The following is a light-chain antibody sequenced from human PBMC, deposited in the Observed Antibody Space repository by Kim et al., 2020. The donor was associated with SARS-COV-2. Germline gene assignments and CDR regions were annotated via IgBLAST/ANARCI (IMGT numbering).Light chain of an antibody. V-gene: IGKV3-20*01. Sequence: CSPGERATLACRASQSVSSSYLAWYQQKPGQAPRLLSYGASSRATGIPDRFSGSGSGTDFTLTISRLEPEDFAVYYCQQYGSSFTFGPGTKVDIK. CDR3: QQYGSSFT. J-gene: IGKJ3*01. CDR2: GAS. CDR1: QSVSSSY.